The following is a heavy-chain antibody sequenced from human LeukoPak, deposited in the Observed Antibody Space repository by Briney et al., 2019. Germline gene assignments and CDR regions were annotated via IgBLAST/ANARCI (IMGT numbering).Heavy chain of an antibody. CDR3: ARRGYSYGYRGGY. J-gene: IGHJ4*02. D-gene: IGHD5-18*01. CDR2: INHSGST. CDR1: GGPFSGYY. V-gene: IGHV4-34*01. Sequence: ETLSLTCAVYGGPFSGYYWSWIRQPPGKGLEWIGEINHSGSTNYNPSLKSRVTISVDTSKNQFSLKLSSVTAADTAVYYCARRGYSYGYRGGYWGQGTLVTVSS.